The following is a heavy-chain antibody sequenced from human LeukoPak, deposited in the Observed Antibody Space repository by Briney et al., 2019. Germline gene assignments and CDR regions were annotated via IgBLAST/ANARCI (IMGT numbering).Heavy chain of an antibody. D-gene: IGHD3-22*01. J-gene: IGHJ4*02. CDR1: GGSISSSSYY. CDR2: IYYSGST. V-gene: IGHV4-39*07. CDR3: ARAYYDSSGPIYYFDY. Sequence: KPSETLSLTCTVSGGSISSSSYYWGWIRQPPGKGLEWIGSIYYSGSTYYNPSLKSRVTISVDTSKNQFSLKLSSVTAADTAVYYCARAYYDSSGPIYYFDYWGQGTLVTVSS.